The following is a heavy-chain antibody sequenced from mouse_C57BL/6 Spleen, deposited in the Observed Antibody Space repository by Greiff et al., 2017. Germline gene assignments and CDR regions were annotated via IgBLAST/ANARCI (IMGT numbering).Heavy chain of an antibody. CDR3: ARRGNWEHFDY. V-gene: IGHV1-26*01. CDR1: GYTFTDYY. Sequence: VQLQQSGPELVKPGASVKISCKASGYTFTDYYMNWVKQSHGKSLEWIGDINPKNGGTSYNQKCKGKATLTVDKSSSTAYMELRSLTSEDSAVYYCARRGNWEHFDYWGQGTTLTVSS. J-gene: IGHJ2*01. D-gene: IGHD4-1*01. CDR2: INPKNGGT.